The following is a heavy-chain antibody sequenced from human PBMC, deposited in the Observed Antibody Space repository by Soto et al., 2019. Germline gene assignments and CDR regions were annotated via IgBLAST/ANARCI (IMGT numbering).Heavy chain of an antibody. D-gene: IGHD2-2*01. J-gene: IGHJ4*02. CDR1: GFTFSSYA. CDR2: ISGSGGST. CDR3: AKDRDIVVVPAAMEADLFDY. V-gene: IGHV3-23*01. Sequence: GSLRLSCAASGFTFSSYAMSWVRQAPGKGLEWVSAISGSGGSTYYADSVKGRFTISRDNSKNTLYLQMNSLRAEDTAVYYCAKDRDIVVVPAAMEADLFDYWGQGTLVTVSS.